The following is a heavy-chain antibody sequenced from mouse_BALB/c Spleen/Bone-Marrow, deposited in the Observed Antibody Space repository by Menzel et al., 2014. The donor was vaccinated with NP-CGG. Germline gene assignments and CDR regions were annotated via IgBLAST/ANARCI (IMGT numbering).Heavy chain of an antibody. Sequence: QVQLKQSGAELMKPGASVKISCKATGYTFSSYWIEFIKQRPGQGLEWIGEILPGSGSTHYNEKFKGRATFTADTSSNTAYMQLSSLTSEDSAVYYCARGIRNYFDYWGQGTTLTVSS. D-gene: IGHD3-2*02. J-gene: IGHJ2*01. CDR2: ILPGSGST. CDR1: GYTFSSYW. CDR3: ARGIRNYFDY. V-gene: IGHV1-9*01.